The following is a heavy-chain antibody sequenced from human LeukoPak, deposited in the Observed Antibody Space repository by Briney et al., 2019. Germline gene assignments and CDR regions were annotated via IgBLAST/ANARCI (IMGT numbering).Heavy chain of an antibody. D-gene: IGHD1-14*01. V-gene: IGHV4-59*12. CDR2: IFYSGTT. J-gene: IGHJ4*02. CDR1: GGSISSYY. Sequence: PSETLSLTCTVSGGSISSYYWSWIRQPPGKGLEWIGFIFYSGTTNYNPSLKSRVTISVDTSKNQFSLKLSSVTAADTAVYYCARARNLDYWGQGTLVTVSS. CDR3: ARARNLDY.